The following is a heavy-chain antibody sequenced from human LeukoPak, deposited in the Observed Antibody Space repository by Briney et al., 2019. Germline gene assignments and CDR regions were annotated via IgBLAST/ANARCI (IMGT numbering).Heavy chain of an antibody. D-gene: IGHD2-15*01. CDR3: AKGWYYFHH. J-gene: IGHJ4*02. CDR2: ITTTGGST. CDR1: GFTFSGYA. Sequence: PGGPLRLSCAASGFTFSGYAMGWVRQAPGKGLVWVSLITTTGGSTYYADSVKGRFTISRDNSKNTLYLQMNSLRAEDTAVYYCAKGWYYFHHWGQGTLVTVSS. V-gene: IGHV3-23*01.